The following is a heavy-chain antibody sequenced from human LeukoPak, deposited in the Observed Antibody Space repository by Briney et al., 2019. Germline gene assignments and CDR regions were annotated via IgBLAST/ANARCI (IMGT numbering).Heavy chain of an antibody. CDR1: GYTLTKLS. CDR3: ATDRYYGDYFDY. Sequence: ASVKVSCKVSGYTLTKLSMHWVRQAPRKGLEWMGGFDPEDGETIYAQKFQGRVTMTEDTSTDTAYMELSSLRSEDTAVYYCATDRYYGDYFDYWGQGTLVTVSS. V-gene: IGHV1-24*01. J-gene: IGHJ4*02. CDR2: FDPEDGET. D-gene: IGHD4-17*01.